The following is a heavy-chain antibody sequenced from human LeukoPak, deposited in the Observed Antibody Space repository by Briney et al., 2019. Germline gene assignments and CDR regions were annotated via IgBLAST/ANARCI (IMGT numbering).Heavy chain of an antibody. J-gene: IGHJ4*02. D-gene: IGHD4-17*01. CDR3: ARGSDDYGDYYFFDD. CDR2: INPSEST. CDR1: GGSFSGYY. V-gene: IGHV4-34*01. Sequence: SETLSLTCAVYGGSFSGYYWSWIRQPPGKGLEWIGEINPSESTNYNPSLKSRVTLSVDTSKNQFSLRLSSVTAADTAIYYCARGSDDYGDYYFFDDWGQGTLVTVSS.